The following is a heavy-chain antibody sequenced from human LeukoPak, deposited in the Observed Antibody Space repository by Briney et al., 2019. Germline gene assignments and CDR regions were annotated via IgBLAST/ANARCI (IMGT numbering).Heavy chain of an antibody. J-gene: IGHJ6*03. V-gene: IGHV3-30*02. CDR1: GFTFSSYG. CDR3: ARRLGRKFGERFYYYHYMDV. CDR2: IRYDGSNK. Sequence: GGSLRLSCAASGFTFSSYGMHWVRQAPGKGLEWVAFIRYDGSNKYYADSVKGRFTISRDNSKNTLYLQMNSLRAEDTAVYYCARRLGRKFGERFYYYHYMDVWGKGTTVTISS. D-gene: IGHD3-10*01.